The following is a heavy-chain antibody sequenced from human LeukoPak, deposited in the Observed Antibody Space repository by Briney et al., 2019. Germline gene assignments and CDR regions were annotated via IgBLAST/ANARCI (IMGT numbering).Heavy chain of an antibody. V-gene: IGHV4-61*08. J-gene: IGHJ4*02. Sequence: SETLSLTCIVSGGSIRSGGYYWSWIRQHPGKGLEWIGYIYYSGSTNYNPSLKSRVTISLDTSRNQFSLKLSSVTAADTAAYYCARAGRSRSTGYFFDYWGQGTLVTVSS. D-gene: IGHD4-17*01. CDR2: IYYSGST. CDR3: ARAGRSRSTGYFFDY. CDR1: GGSIRSGGYY.